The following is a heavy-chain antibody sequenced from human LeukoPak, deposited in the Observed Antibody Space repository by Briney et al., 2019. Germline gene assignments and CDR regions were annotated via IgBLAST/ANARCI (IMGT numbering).Heavy chain of an antibody. V-gene: IGHV3-7*01. D-gene: IGHD3-10*01. J-gene: IGHJ5*02. CDR3: SSLSITMVRGVPGNWFDP. CDR1: GFTFSSYW. Sequence: GGSLRLSCAASGFTFSSYWMSWVRQAPGQGLEWVANIKQAGSEKYSVDSVKGRFTISRDNAKNSLYLQMNSLRAEDTAVYYCSSLSITMVRGVPGNWFDPWGQGTLVTVSS. CDR2: IKQAGSEK.